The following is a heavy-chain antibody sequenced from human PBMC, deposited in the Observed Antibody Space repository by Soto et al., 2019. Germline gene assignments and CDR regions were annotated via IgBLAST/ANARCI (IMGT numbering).Heavy chain of an antibody. CDR3: ARDRARYYYGSGPFDP. Sequence: QVPLVESGGGVVQPGRSLRLSCAASGFTFSSYAMHWVRQAPGKGLEWVAVISYDGSNKYYADSVKGRFTISRDNSKNTLYLQMNSLRAEDTAVYYCARDRARYYYGSGPFDPWGHGTLVTVSS. CDR1: GFTFSSYA. J-gene: IGHJ5*02. V-gene: IGHV3-30-3*01. CDR2: ISYDGSNK. D-gene: IGHD3-10*01.